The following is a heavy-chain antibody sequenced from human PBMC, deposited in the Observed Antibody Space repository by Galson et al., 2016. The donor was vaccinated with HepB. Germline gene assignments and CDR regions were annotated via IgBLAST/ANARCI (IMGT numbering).Heavy chain of an antibody. D-gene: IGHD3-16*02. CDR3: AKPDRYADFDF. CDR2: ISYDGSYK. CDR1: GFTFSGYD. V-gene: IGHV3-30*18. J-gene: IGHJ4*02. Sequence: SLRLSCAVSGFTFSGYDMHWVRQAPGKGLEWVAVISYDGSYKYYGDSVKGRFTISRDNSKNTLNLQMNGLRDEDTAVYYCAKPDRYADFDFWGQGTLVTVSS.